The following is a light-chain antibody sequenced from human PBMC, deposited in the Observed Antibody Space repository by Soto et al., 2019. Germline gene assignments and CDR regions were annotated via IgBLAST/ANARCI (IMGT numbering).Light chain of an antibody. CDR1: SGDVGGYNY. CDR2: DVS. Sequence: QSALTQPASVSGSPGQSITISCTGTSGDVGGYNYVSWYQQHPGKAPKLMIYDVSNRPSGVSNRFSGSKSSNTASLTISGLQVEDEADYYCSSYTSTSTLCVFGTGTKVTVL. CDR3: SSYTSTSTLCV. J-gene: IGLJ1*01. V-gene: IGLV2-14*01.